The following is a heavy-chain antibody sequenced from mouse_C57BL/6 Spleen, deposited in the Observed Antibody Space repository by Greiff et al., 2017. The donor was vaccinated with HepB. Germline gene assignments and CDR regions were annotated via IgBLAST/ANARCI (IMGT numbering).Heavy chain of an antibody. Sequence: VQLQQSGPELVKPGASVKISCKASGYAFSSSWMNWVKQRPGKGLEWIGRIYPGDGDTNYNGKFKGKATLTADKSSSTAYMQLSSLTSEDSAVYFCARWKNYYGSSHYFDYWGQGTTLTVSS. J-gene: IGHJ2*01. V-gene: IGHV1-82*01. CDR3: ARWKNYYGSSHYFDY. D-gene: IGHD1-1*01. CDR2: IYPGDGDT. CDR1: GYAFSSSW.